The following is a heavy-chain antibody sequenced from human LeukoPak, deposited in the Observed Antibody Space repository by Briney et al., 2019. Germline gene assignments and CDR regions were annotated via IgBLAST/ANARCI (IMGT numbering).Heavy chain of an antibody. CDR3: ARLGGPHYYYYGMDV. Sequence: SQTLSLTCTVSGGSISSGGDYWSWIRQHPGKGLEWIGYIYYSGSTYYNPSLKSRVTISVDTSKNQFSLKLSSVTAADTAVYSCARLGGPHYYYYGMDVWGQGTTVTISS. V-gene: IGHV4-31*03. CDR2: IYYSGST. CDR1: GGSISSGGDY. J-gene: IGHJ6*02.